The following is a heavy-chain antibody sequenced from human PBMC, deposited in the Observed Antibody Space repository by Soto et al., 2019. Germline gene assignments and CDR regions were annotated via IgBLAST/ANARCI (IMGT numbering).Heavy chain of an antibody. CDR2: VYYSGST. CDR3: ARVRDVDTAMVTWYYFDY. J-gene: IGHJ4*02. CDR1: GGSISIYY. Sequence: PSETLSLTCTVSGGSISIYYWSWIRHPPGKGLEWIGYVYYSGSTNYNPSLKSRVTISVDTSKNQFSLKLSSVTAADTAVYYCARVRDVDTAMVTWYYFDYWGQGTLVTVSS. D-gene: IGHD5-18*01. V-gene: IGHV4-59*01.